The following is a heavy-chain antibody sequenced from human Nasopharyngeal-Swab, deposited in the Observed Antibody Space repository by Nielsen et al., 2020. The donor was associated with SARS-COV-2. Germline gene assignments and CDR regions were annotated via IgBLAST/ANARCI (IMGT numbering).Heavy chain of an antibody. CDR2: MNPSSGST. D-gene: IGHD6-19*01. CDR1: GYTFTSYD. CDR3: ARAAAVAVYYYYYGMDV. V-gene: IGHV1-8*01. J-gene: IGHJ6*02. Sequence: ASVKVSCKASGYTFTSYDINWVRQATGQGLEWMGWMNPSSGSTGYAQKFQGRVTMTRNTSISTAYMELSSLRSEDTAVYYCARAAAVAVYYYYYGMDVWGQGTTVTVSS.